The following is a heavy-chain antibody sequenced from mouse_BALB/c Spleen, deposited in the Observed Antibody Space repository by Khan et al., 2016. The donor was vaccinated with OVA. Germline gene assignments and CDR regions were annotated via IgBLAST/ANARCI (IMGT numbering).Heavy chain of an antibody. CDR2: ISYNGNT. CDR3: ARVYGGDFDY. V-gene: IGHV3-2*02. D-gene: IGHD1-1*01. CDR1: GYSITTDYA. Sequence: EVQLQESGPGLVKPSQSLSLTCTVTGYSITTDYAWNWIRQFPGNKLEWMGFISYNGNTKYNPSLKSRISITRDTSKNQFFLQLKSVTTEDTARYYCARVYGGDFDYWCQGTTLTVSS. J-gene: IGHJ2*01.